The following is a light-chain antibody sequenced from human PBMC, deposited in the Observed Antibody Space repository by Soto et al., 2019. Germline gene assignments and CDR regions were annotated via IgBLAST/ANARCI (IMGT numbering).Light chain of an antibody. V-gene: IGKV3-20*01. J-gene: IGKJ2*01. CDR2: GAS. CDR3: QQYDSLPYT. CDR1: QSVSNNY. Sequence: EIVLTQSPGTLSLSPGERATLSCRASQSVSNNYLAWYQQKPGQAPRLLIYGASNRATGIPDRFSGSGSGTDFSFTISSLQPEDIATYYGQQYDSLPYTFGQGTKLEIK.